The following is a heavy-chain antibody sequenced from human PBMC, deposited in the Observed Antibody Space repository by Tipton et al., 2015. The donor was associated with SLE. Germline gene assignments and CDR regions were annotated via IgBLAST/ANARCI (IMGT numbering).Heavy chain of an antibody. D-gene: IGHD3-22*01. CDR3: ARDSSGPDY. Sequence: GSLRLSCLASGFSFRSHWLSWVRPAPGKGLEWVANINEDGSETYYVDSVKGRFTISRDNARDLVLLQMNNLGGEDTAVYYCARDSSGPDYWGQGTLVTVSS. V-gene: IGHV3-7*01. CDR1: GFSFRSHW. CDR2: INEDGSET. J-gene: IGHJ4*02.